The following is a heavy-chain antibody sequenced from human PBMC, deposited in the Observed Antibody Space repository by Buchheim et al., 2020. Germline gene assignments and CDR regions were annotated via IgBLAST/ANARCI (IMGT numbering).Heavy chain of an antibody. Sequence: VQLVESGGGVVQPGTSLRLSCAVSGFTFSSYAMSWVRQAPGKGLEWVSAISGSGGSTYYADSVKGRFTISRDNSKNTLYLQMNSLRAEDTAVYYCAKGYGSGSYGRLYYFDYWGQGTL. CDR2: ISGSGGST. J-gene: IGHJ4*02. CDR3: AKGYGSGSYGRLYYFDY. D-gene: IGHD3-10*01. CDR1: GFTFSSYA. V-gene: IGHV3-23*04.